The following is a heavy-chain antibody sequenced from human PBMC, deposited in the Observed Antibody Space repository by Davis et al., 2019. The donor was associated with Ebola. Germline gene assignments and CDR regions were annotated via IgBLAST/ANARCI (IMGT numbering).Heavy chain of an antibody. D-gene: IGHD2-15*01. J-gene: IGHJ4*02. Sequence: PGGSLRLSCAASGFTFSTFEMNWVRQAPGKGLEWVSYISSTGSTIYYADSVKGRFTISRDNAKNSLYLQMSSLRAEDTALYYCARAGLGSWGFLPDYWGQGTQVTVSS. CDR2: ISSTGSTI. V-gene: IGHV3-48*03. CDR1: GFTFSTFE. CDR3: ARAGLGSWGFLPDY.